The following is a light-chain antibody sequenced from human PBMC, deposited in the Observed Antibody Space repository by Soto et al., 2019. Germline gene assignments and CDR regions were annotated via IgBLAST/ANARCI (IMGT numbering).Light chain of an antibody. CDR3: TSYVGSDIWV. J-gene: IGLJ3*02. Sequence: QSALTQPPAASGSPGQSVTISCTGTSSDVGAYKYVSWYQQYPGKAPKLMIYEVSKRPSGLSDRFSGSKSGNWASLTVPGLHAEDEADYYCTSYVGSDIWVFGGGTKVTVL. CDR2: EVS. CDR1: SSDVGAYKY. V-gene: IGLV2-8*01.